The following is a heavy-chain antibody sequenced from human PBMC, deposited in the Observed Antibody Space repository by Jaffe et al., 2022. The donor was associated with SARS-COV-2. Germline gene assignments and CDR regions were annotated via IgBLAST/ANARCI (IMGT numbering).Heavy chain of an antibody. CDR2: ISYSGTT. D-gene: IGHD2-2*01. CDR3: VVLDAPDY. Sequence: QLQLQESGPGLVKASETLSLTCSVSGGSISSSDYYWGWIRQPPGKGLEWIGSISYSGTTYHNSSLKSRVTIFVDTPKNQLSLKLSSVTAADTAVYYCVVLDAPDYWGPGILVTVSS. J-gene: IGHJ4*02. CDR1: GGSISSSDYY. V-gene: IGHV4-39*01.